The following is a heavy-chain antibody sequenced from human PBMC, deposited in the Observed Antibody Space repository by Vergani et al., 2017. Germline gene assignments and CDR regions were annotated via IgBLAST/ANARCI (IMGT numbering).Heavy chain of an antibody. J-gene: IGHJ4*02. CDR1: DFISNGHY. V-gene: IGHV4-38-2*01. D-gene: IGHD5-18*01. Sequence: QVQLQELGPGLVKPSVTLSLLCDVFDFISNGHYWGLIRQSPEKGLEWIGSLYASGSTYYSPSLNSRVAISIDTSKNHFSLRLSSVTAADTAVYYCARHIRGYSYGVFDYWGQGREVTVSS. CDR3: ARHIRGYSYGVFDY. CDR2: LYASGST.